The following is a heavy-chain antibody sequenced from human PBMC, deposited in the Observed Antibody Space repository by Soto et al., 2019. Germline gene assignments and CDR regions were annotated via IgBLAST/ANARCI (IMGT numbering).Heavy chain of an antibody. Sequence: EVQLVESGGGLVKPGGSLRLSCAASGFTFSNAWMNWVRQAPGKGLEWVGRIKSKTDGGTTDYAAPVKGRFTISRDDLKNTLYLQMNSLKTDDTAVYYCTPEGYYDSSGPGDYWGQGTLVTVSS. CDR3: TPEGYYDSSGPGDY. J-gene: IGHJ4*02. CDR2: IKSKTDGGTT. D-gene: IGHD3-22*01. CDR1: GFTFSNAW. V-gene: IGHV3-15*07.